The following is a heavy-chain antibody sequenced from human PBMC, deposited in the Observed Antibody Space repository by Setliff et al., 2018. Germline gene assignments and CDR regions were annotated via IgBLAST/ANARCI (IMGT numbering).Heavy chain of an antibody. J-gene: IGHJ4*02. CDR3: ARVSEAAAAGFDY. CDR2: IIPIFGTA. Sequence: ASVKVSCKASGGTFSIYTISWVRQAPGQGLEWMGRIIPIFGTANYAQKFQGRVTITADESTSTAYMELSSLRSEDTAVYYCARVSEAAAAGFDYWGQGTLVTVSS. D-gene: IGHD6-13*01. CDR1: GGTFSIYT. V-gene: IGHV1-69*13.